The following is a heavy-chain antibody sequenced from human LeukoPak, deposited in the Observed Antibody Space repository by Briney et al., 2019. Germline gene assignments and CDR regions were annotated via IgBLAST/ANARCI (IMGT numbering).Heavy chain of an antibody. CDR1: GFTFSSYG. V-gene: IGHV3-30*18. CDR3: VKDHSSGWYTDFDY. D-gene: IGHD6-19*01. CDR2: ISYDGSNK. J-gene: IGHJ4*02. Sequence: GGSLRLSCAASGFTFSSYGMHWVRQAPGKGLEWVAVISYDGSNKYYADSVKGRFTISRDNSKNTLYLQMNSLRAEDTAVYYCVKDHSSGWYTDFDYWGQGTLVTVSS.